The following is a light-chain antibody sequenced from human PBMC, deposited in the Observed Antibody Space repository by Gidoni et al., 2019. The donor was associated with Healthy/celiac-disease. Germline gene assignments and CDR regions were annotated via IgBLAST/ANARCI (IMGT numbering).Light chain of an antibody. CDR1: QSISSW. Sequence: DIQMTQSPPTLSAFVGDRVTITCRASQSISSWLAWYQQKPGKAPKLLISKASTLKSGVPSRFSGSGAGTEFTLTISSLQPDDFATYYCKQYSSYSWTFGQXTKVEIK. V-gene: IGKV1-5*03. CDR2: KAS. CDR3: KQYSSYSWT. J-gene: IGKJ1*01.